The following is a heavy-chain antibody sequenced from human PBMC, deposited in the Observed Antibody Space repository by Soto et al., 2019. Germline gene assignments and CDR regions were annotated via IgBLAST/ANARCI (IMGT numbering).Heavy chain of an antibody. CDR1: GFTFSSYA. V-gene: IGHV3-30-3*01. D-gene: IGHD3-16*02. CDR3: ARGHYDYVWGSYRYYDAFDL. J-gene: IGHJ3*01. Sequence: QVQLVESGGGVVQPGRSLRLSCAASGFTFSSYAMHWVRQAPGKGLEWVAVISYDGSNKYYADSVKGRFTISRDNSKNTLYLHMNSLRAEDTAVYYFARGHYDYVWGSYRYYDAFDLWGQGTMVTVSS. CDR2: ISYDGSNK.